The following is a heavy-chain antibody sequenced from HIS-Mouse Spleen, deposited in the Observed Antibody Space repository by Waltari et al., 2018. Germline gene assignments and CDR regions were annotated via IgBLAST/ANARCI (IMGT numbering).Heavy chain of an antibody. CDR1: GGSISSSSYY. V-gene: IGHV4-39*07. J-gene: IGHJ2*01. D-gene: IGHD6-13*01. CDR3: AREIPYSSSWYDWYFDL. CDR2: IYYSGST. Sequence: QLQLQESGPGLVKPSETLSLTCTVSGGSISSSSYYWGWIRQPPGKGLEWIGSIYYSGSTYYNPSLKRRVTISVEPSKNQFSLKLSSGTAADTAVYYCAREIPYSSSWYDWYFDLWGRGTLVTVSS.